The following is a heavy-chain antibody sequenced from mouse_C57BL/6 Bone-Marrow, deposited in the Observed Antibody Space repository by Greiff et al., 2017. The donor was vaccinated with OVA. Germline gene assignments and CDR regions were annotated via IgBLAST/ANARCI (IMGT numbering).Heavy chain of an antibody. CDR3: ARRGYAMDY. J-gene: IGHJ4*01. V-gene: IGHV5-4*03. CDR1: GFTFSSYA. Sequence: EVKLMESGGGLVKPGASLKLSCAASGFTFSSYAMSWVRQTPEKRLEWVATISDGGSYTYYPDNVKGRFTISRDNAKNNLYLQMSHLKSEDTAMYYCARRGYAMDYWGQGTSVTVSS. CDR2: ISDGGSYT.